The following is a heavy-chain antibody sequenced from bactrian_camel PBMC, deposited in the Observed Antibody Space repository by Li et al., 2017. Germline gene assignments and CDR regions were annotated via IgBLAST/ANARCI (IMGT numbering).Heavy chain of an antibody. CDR1: GFAFSSWA. V-gene: IGHV3S40*01. CDR3: SVATTSGTFNY. D-gene: IGHD5*01. CDR2: INSRGGSA. J-gene: IGHJ4*01. Sequence: VQLVESGGGLVQPGGSLTLSCAASGFAFSSWAMSWVRQAPGKGLEWVSAINSRGGSAYYADSVKGRFTISRDNAKNTVYLQMNSLKPEDTALYYCSVATTSGTFNYWGQGTQVTVS.